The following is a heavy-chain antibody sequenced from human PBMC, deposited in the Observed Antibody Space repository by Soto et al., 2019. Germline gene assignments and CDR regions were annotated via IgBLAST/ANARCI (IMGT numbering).Heavy chain of an antibody. Sequence: SETLSLTCTVYGEFFNGYDWSWIRQPPGKGLEWIGYIYYSGSTYYNPSLKSRVTISVDTSKNQFSLKLSSVTAADTAVYYCGRVVVVTAKIDYWGQGTLVTVSS. V-gene: IGHV4-30-4*08. CDR2: IYYSGST. J-gene: IGHJ4*02. CDR3: GRVVVVTAKIDY. D-gene: IGHD2-21*02. CDR1: GEFFNGYD.